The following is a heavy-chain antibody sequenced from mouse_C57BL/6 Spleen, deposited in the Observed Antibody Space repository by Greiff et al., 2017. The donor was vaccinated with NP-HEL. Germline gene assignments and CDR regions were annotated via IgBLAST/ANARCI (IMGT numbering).Heavy chain of an antibody. J-gene: IGHJ3*01. CDR1: GFTFSDYG. V-gene: IGHV5-17*01. CDR2: ISSGSSTI. D-gene: IGHD3-2*02. CDR3: ATHSSSFFAY. Sequence: EVKVVESGGGLVKPGGSLKLSCAASGFTFSDYGMHWVRQAPEKGLEWVAYISSGSSTIYYADTVKGRFTISRDNAKNTLFLQMTSLRSEDTAMYYCATHSSSFFAYWGQGTLVTVSA.